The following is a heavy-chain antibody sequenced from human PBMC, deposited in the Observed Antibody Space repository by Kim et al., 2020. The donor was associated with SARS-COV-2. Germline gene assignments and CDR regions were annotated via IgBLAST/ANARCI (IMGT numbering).Heavy chain of an antibody. CDR3: ARDLGGYPFY. Sequence: TSYAYSGKGRFTISRDNAKNSLYLQMSGLGAEDSAVYYCARDLGGYPFYWGQGALVTVSS. J-gene: IGHJ4*02. D-gene: IGHD3-10*01. V-gene: IGHV3-74*01. CDR2: T.